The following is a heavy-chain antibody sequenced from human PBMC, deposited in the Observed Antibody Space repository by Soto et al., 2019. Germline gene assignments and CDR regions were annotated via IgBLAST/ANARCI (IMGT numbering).Heavy chain of an antibody. CDR1: GFTFSSYS. D-gene: IGHD4-17*01. CDR3: ARIGRLRWGDY. Sequence: ESGGGLVQPGGSLRLSCAASGFTFSSYSMNWVRQAPGKGLEWVSYISSSSSTIYYADSVKGRFTFSRDNAKNSLYLQMNSLRAEDTAVYYCARIGRLRWGDYWGQGTLVTVSS. J-gene: IGHJ4*02. CDR2: ISSSSSTI. V-gene: IGHV3-48*01.